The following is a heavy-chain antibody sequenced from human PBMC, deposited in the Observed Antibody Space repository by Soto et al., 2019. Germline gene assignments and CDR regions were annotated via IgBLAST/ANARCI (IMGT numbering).Heavy chain of an antibody. Sequence: EVQLVESGGGLVQPGGSLRLSCAASGFTFSSYWMHWVRQAPGKGLVWVSRINSDGSSTSYADSVKGRFTISRDNAKNTLYLQMNSLRAEDTAVYYCASFHDYDDGMDVWGQGTTVTVSS. V-gene: IGHV3-74*01. CDR1: GFTFSSYW. CDR2: INSDGSST. J-gene: IGHJ6*02. CDR3: ASFHDYDDGMDV.